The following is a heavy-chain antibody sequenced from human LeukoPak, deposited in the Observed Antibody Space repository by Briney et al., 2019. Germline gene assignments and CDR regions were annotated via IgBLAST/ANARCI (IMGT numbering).Heavy chain of an antibody. CDR3: TTRPKDYGGYGRRAFFQH. CDR2: IKSKTDGGTT. Sequence: GGSLRLSCAASGFTFSNAWMSWVRQAPGKGLEWVGRIKSKTDGGTTDYAAPVKGRFTISRDDSKNTLYLQMNSLKTEDTAVYYCTTRPKDYGGYGRRAFFQHWGQGTLVTVSS. V-gene: IGHV3-15*01. D-gene: IGHD4-17*01. J-gene: IGHJ1*01. CDR1: GFTFSNAW.